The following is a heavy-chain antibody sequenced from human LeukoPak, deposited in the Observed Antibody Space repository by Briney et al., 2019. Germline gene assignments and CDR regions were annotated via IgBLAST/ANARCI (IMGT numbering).Heavy chain of an antibody. CDR3: VFRPEYGRGDYPFEN. CDR1: ELSFSTYA. V-gene: IGHV3-23*01. CDR2: LRGSDANT. J-gene: IGHJ4*02. D-gene: IGHD2-21*01. Sequence: SGGSLRLSCVVSELSFSTYARRWLMSWVRQTPGKRLEWVSILRGSDANTYYTNSVQGRFTISRDGFKNTLYLQMNSLGAEDTAVYYCVFRPEYGRGDYPFENWGQGTLVTVSA.